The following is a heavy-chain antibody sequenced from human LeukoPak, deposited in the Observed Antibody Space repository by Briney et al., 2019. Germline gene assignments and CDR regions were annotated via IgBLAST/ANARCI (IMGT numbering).Heavy chain of an antibody. J-gene: IGHJ4*02. CDR3: ARQLGYCSGDSCYFDF. CDR1: GFTFSSYA. Sequence: GGSLRLSCAASGFTFSSYAMSWVRQAPGKRLEWVSAISFSGGSTYYADSVKGRFTLSRDNSKNTLYLQMNSLRVEDTAVYYCARQLGYCSGDSCYFDFWGQGTLVTVSS. CDR2: ISFSGGST. D-gene: IGHD2-15*01. V-gene: IGHV3-23*01.